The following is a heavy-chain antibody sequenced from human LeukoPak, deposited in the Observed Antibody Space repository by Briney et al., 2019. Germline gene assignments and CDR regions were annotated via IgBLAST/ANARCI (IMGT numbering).Heavy chain of an antibody. CDR1: GFTFTNYG. CDR3: ARPSGSVTIFGVVDYFDY. V-gene: IGHV3-30*04. D-gene: IGHD3-3*01. Sequence: PGGSLRLSCVVSGFTFTNYGMHWVRQAPGKGLDWMASIDNDGSNENYADSVKGRFTTSTQNAKNTLYLQLNSLRPEDAAVYYRARPSGSVTIFGVVDYFDYWGQGSLVTVSS. CDR2: IDNDGSNE. J-gene: IGHJ4*02.